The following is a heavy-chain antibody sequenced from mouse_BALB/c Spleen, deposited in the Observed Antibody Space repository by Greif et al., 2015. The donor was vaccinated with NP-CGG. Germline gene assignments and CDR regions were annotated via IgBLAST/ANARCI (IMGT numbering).Heavy chain of an antibody. V-gene: IGHV2-2*02. J-gene: IGHJ3*01. Sequence: VQVVESGPGLVQPSKSLSITCTVSGFSLTSYGVHWVRQSPGKGLEWLGVIWSGGSTDYNAAFISRLSISKDNSKSQVFFKMNSLQANDTAIYYCARDYGSSPAWFAYWGQGTLVTVSA. CDR3: ARDYGSSPAWFAY. D-gene: IGHD1-1*01. CDR1: GFSLTSYG. CDR2: IWSGGST.